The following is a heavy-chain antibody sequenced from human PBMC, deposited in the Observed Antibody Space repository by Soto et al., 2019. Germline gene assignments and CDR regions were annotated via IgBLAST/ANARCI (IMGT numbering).Heavy chain of an antibody. CDR1: GYTFTPYA. CDR2: INAGNDNT. V-gene: IGHV1-3*01. CDR3: ARATGYGRLDY. D-gene: IGHD6-13*01. J-gene: IGHJ4*02. Sequence: SVAEVKKPGASVKVSCKASGYTFTPYAMHWVRQAPGQGLAWMGWINAGNDNTEYAQNIQGRITITRDTSANTVYMDLSRLRSEDTAVYFCARATGYGRLDYWGQGTLVTVSS.